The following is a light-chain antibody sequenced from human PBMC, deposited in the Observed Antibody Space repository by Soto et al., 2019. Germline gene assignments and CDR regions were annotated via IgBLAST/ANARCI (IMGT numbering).Light chain of an antibody. CDR3: QQSYSTSWT. CDR1: QSISTY. V-gene: IGKV1-39*01. CDR2: GAS. Sequence: DIQMTQSPSSLSASVGDRVTITCRASQSISTYLNWYQQKPGKAPKLLIYGASRLQSGVPSRFSGSGSGTDFTLTISSLQPEDFATYYCQQSYSTSWTFGQGTKVEIK. J-gene: IGKJ1*01.